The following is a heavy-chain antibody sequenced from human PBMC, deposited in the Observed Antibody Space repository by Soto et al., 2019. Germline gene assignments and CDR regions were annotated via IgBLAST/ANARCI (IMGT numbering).Heavy chain of an antibody. CDR1: GGSISSYY. D-gene: IGHD2-2*01. J-gene: IGHJ6*02. Sequence: SETLSLTCTVSGGSISSYYWRWIRQPPWKGLEWIVYIYYSGSTNYNPSLKSRVTISVDTAKNQFSLKLSSVTAADTAVYYCARAVYCTTANCWDDFHYYNIDVWGQGTAVTVSS. CDR2: IYYSGST. V-gene: IGHV4-59*01. CDR3: ARAVYCTTANCWDDFHYYNIDV.